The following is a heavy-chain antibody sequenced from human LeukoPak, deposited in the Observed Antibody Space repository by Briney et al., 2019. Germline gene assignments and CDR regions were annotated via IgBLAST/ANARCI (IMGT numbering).Heavy chain of an antibody. CDR3: ARDKASSWYGDAFDI. CDR1: GGSFSGYY. V-gene: IGHV4-34*01. Sequence: SETLSLTCAVYGGSFSGYYWSWIRQPPGKGLEWIGEINHSGSTNYNPSLKSRVTISVDTSRNQFSLKLSSVTAADTAVYYCARDKASSWYGDAFDIWGQGTMVTVSS. CDR2: INHSGST. J-gene: IGHJ3*02. D-gene: IGHD6-13*01.